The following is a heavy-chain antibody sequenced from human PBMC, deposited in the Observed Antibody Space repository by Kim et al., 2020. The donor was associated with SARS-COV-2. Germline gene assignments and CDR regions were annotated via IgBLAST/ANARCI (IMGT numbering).Heavy chain of an antibody. Sequence: SVKVSCKASGGTFSSYAISWVRQAPGQGLEWMGGIIPIFGTANYAQKFQGGVTITADESTSTAYMELSSLRSEDTAVYYCARDQGDIVVVTAIHGNWFDPWGQGTLVTVSS. V-gene: IGHV1-69*13. CDR2: IIPIFGTA. J-gene: IGHJ5*02. CDR3: ARDQGDIVVVTAIHGNWFDP. CDR1: GGTFSSYA. D-gene: IGHD2-21*02.